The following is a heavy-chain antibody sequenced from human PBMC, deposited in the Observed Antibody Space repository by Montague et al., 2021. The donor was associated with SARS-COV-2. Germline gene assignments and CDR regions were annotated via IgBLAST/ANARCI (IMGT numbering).Heavy chain of an antibody. V-gene: IGHV3-48*03. J-gene: IGHJ6*02. Sequence: SLRLSCAASGFTFSSYEMNWVRQAPGKGLEWVSYISSSGSTIYYADSVKGRFTISRDNAKNSLYLQMNSLRAEDTAVYYCARDRPWIQLWSYYYYGMDVWGQGTTVTVS. CDR2: ISSSGSTI. CDR1: GFTFSSYE. CDR3: ARDRPWIQLWSYYYYGMDV. D-gene: IGHD5-18*01.